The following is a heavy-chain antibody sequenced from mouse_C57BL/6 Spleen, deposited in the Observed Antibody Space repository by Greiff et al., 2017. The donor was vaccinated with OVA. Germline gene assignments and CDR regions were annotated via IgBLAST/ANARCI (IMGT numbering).Heavy chain of an antibody. CDR1: GYTFTSYW. D-gene: IGHD4-1*01. Sequence: QVQLQQPGAELVMPGASVKLSCKASGYTFTSYWMHWVKQRPGQGLEWIGEIDPSDSYTNYNQKFQGKSTLTVDKSSSTAYMQLSSLTSEDSAVYYCARRGLGLFDYWGQGTTLTVSS. V-gene: IGHV1-69*01. CDR3: ARRGLGLFDY. J-gene: IGHJ2*01. CDR2: IDPSDSYT.